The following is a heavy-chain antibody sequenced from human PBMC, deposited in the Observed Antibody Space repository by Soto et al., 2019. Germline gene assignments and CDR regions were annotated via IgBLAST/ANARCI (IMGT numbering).Heavy chain of an antibody. CDR1: GFTFSSYG. V-gene: IGHV3-30*18. CDR3: AKDMMGGGQHMDV. Sequence: GGSLRLSCAASGFTFSSYGMHWVHQAPGKGLEWVAVISYDGSNKYYADSVKGRFTISRDNSKNTLYLQMNSLRAEDTAVYYCAKDMMGGGQHMDVWGQGTTVTVSS. J-gene: IGHJ6*02. D-gene: IGHD3-16*01. CDR2: ISYDGSNK.